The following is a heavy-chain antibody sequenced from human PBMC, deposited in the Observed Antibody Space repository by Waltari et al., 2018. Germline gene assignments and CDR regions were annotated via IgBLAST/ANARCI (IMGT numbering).Heavy chain of an antibody. CDR2: FDPEDGET. V-gene: IGHV1-24*01. Sequence: QVHLLQTGSELTLRWASVFLSYKVPAYTLTELSMHWVPQAPGKGLEWMGGFDPEDGETIYAQKFQGRVTMTEDTSTDTAYMELSSLRSEDTAVYYCATDYSGLRDAFDIWGQGTMVTVSS. CDR1: AYTLTELS. D-gene: IGHD5-18*01. CDR3: ATDYSGLRDAFDI. J-gene: IGHJ3*02.